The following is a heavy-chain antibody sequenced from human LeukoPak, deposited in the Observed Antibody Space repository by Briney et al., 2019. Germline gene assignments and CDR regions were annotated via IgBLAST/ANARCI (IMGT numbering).Heavy chain of an antibody. J-gene: IGHJ4*02. V-gene: IGHV4-39*01. CDR2: IFYSGST. D-gene: IGHD3-10*01. CDR3: ARHKKFELKRHGEWDY. Sequence: PSDTLSLTCTVSGGSISSSSYYWGWIRQPPGKGLEWIGCIFYSGSTYYNPSLKSRVTISVDTSKNQFSLQLSSVTAADTAVYYCARHKKFELKRHGEWDYWGPGTLVPVFS. CDR1: GGSISSSSYY.